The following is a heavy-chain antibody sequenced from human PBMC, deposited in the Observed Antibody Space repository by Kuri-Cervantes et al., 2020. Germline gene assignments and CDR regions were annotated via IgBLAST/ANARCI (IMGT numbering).Heavy chain of an antibody. V-gene: IGHV3-74*01. CDR3: ARYYYGSGRYYWYFDL. Sequence: GGSLRLSCAASGFIFNNYWMHWARQAPGKGLVSLSRIKGDGTTTDYADSVKGRFTISRDNAKNSLYLQMNSLRAEDTAVYYCARYYYGSGRYYWYFDLWGRGTLVTVSS. CDR1: GFIFNNYW. J-gene: IGHJ2*01. D-gene: IGHD3-10*01. CDR2: IKGDGTTT.